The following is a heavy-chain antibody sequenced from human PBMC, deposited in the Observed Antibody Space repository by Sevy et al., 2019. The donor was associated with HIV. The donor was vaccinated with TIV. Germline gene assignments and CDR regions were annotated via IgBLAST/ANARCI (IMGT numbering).Heavy chain of an antibody. J-gene: IGHJ4*02. Sequence: GGSLRLSCAASGFSFSSYEMNWVRQAPGKGLEWVSFITSNGSNKYYSDSVRGRFTISRDNAKYSLSLQMNSLRAEDTAIYYCARGLPPSATTVAHFDYWGQGTLVTVSS. D-gene: IGHD4-17*01. CDR1: GFSFSSYE. CDR3: ARGLPPSATTVAHFDY. V-gene: IGHV3-48*03. CDR2: ITSNGSNK.